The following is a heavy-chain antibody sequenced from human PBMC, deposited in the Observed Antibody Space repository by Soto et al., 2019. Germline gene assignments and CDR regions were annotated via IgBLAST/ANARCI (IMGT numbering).Heavy chain of an antibody. CDR2: IIPIFGTA. J-gene: IGHJ4*02. Sequence: GASVKVSCKASGGTFSSYAISWVRQAPGQGLEWMGGIIPIFGTANYAQKFQGRVTITADRSTSTAYMELSSLRSEDTAVYYCARAHVDTAMAPDYWGQGTLVTVYS. CDR3: ARAHVDTAMAPDY. V-gene: IGHV1-69*06. CDR1: GGTFSSYA. D-gene: IGHD5-18*01.